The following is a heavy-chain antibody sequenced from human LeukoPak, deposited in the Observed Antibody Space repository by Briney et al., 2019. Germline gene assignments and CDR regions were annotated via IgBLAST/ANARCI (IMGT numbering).Heavy chain of an antibody. CDR2: ISGSGGST. V-gene: IGHV3-23*01. CDR1: GGTFSSYA. D-gene: IGHD6-19*01. Sequence: SCKASGGTFSSYAISWVRQAPGKGLEWVSAISGSGGSTYYADSVKGRFTISRDNSKNTLYLQLSSLRGDDTAVYYCARNSVWYGVSWGQGTLVTVSS. J-gene: IGHJ4*02. CDR3: ARNSVWYGVS.